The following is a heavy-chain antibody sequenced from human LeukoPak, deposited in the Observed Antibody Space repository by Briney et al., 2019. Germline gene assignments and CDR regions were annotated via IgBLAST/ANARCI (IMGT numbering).Heavy chain of an antibody. V-gene: IGHV3-23*01. CDR2: ISNSGDKT. CDR3: AKDAQGGGFDP. CDR1: GFDFSTYG. Sequence: GGSLRLSCAGSGFDFSTYGMTWVRQAPGKGLEWVSAISNSGDKTYYADSVKGRFTISRDNSKNAPYLQMNSLRAEDTALYYCAKDAQGGGFDPWGQGTLVTVSS. J-gene: IGHJ5*02.